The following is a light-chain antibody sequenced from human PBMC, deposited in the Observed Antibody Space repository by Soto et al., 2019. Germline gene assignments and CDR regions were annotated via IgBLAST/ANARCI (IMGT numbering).Light chain of an antibody. J-gene: IGLJ1*01. V-gene: IGLV2-8*01. Sequence: QSVLTQPPSASGSPGQSVTISCTGTSSDVGDYNYVSWYQQHPDKAPKLMIYEVSKRPSGVPDRFSGSKSGNTASLTVSGLQAEDEADYYCSSYAGSNRVFGTGTKVTV. CDR1: SSDVGDYNY. CDR3: SSYAGSNRV. CDR2: EVS.